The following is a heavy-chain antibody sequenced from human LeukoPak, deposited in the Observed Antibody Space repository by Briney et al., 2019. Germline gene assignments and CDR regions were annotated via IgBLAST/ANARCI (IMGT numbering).Heavy chain of an antibody. CDR2: ISYDGSNK. D-gene: IGHD6-19*01. V-gene: IGHV3-30*04. CDR3: ATRIAVAGSIDY. CDR1: GFTFSSYA. Sequence: GGPLRLSCAASGFTFSSYAMHWVRQAPGKGLEWVAVISYDGSNKYYADSVKGRFTISRDNSKNTLYLQMNSLRAEDTAVYYCATRIAVAGSIDYWGQGTLVTVSS. J-gene: IGHJ4*02.